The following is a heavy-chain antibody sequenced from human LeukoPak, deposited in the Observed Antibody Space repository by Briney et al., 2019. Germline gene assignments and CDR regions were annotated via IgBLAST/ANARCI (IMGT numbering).Heavy chain of an antibody. CDR1: GFTFRNSD. CDR2: VGGSGSYT. CDR3: AKKSGAGGYSPFDS. V-gene: IGHV3-23*01. J-gene: IGHJ4*02. Sequence: GGSLRLSCAASGFTFRNSDMSWLRQAPGKGLEWVSTVGGSGSYTNYADSVKGRFSISRDNSKSILYLQMNSLRAEDTAVYYCAKKSGAGGYSPFDSGGQGTLVTVSS. D-gene: IGHD3-22*01.